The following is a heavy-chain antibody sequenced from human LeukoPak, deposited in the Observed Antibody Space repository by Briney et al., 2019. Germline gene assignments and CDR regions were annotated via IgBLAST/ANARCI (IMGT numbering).Heavy chain of an antibody. CDR3: ATARAAYGGTYYFDY. CDR2: ISSSGSTI. Sequence: GGSLRLSCAASGFTFSSYEMNWVRQAPGKGLEWVSYISSSGSTIYYADSVKGRFTISRDNAKNSLYLQMNSLRAEDTAVYYCATARAAYGGTYYFDYWGQGTLVTVSS. D-gene: IGHD4-23*01. V-gene: IGHV3-48*03. J-gene: IGHJ4*02. CDR1: GFTFSSYE.